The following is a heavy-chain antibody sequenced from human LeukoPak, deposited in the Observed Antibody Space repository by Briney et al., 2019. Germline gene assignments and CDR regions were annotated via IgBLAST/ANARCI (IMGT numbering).Heavy chain of an antibody. Sequence: SGGSLRLSCAASGFTFSSYAMSWVRQAPGKGLEWVSAISGSGGSTYYADSVKGRFTISRDNSKNTLYLQMNSLRAEDTAVYYCARDSPRTGRYFDWLLFDYWGQGTLVTVSS. CDR2: ISGSGGST. J-gene: IGHJ4*02. CDR3: ARDSPRTGRYFDWLLFDY. CDR1: GFTFSSYA. D-gene: IGHD3-9*01. V-gene: IGHV3-23*01.